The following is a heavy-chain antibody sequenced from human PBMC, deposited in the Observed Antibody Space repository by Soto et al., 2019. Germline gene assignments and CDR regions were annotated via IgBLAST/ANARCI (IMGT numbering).Heavy chain of an antibody. V-gene: IGHV3-66*02. Sequence: GGSLRLSCAASGFTVSSNYMSWVRQAPGKGLEWVSVIYSGGSTYYADSVKGRVTISRDNSKNTLYLQMNSLRAEDTAVYYCARVDIVVVVAAPEYYFDYWGQGTLVTVSS. CDR1: GFTVSSNY. CDR2: IYSGGST. J-gene: IGHJ4*02. CDR3: ARVDIVVVVAAPEYYFDY. D-gene: IGHD2-15*01.